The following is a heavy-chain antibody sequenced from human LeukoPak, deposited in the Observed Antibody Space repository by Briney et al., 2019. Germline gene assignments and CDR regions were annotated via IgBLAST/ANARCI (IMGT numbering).Heavy chain of an antibody. V-gene: IGHV1-69*13. Sequence: SVKVSCKAPGGTFSSYAISWVRQAPGQGLEWMGGIIPIFGTANYAQKFQGRVTITADESTSTAYMELSSLRSEDTAMYYCARDCSGGSCYPHQDWGQGTLVTVSS. CDR3: ARDCSGGSCYPHQD. D-gene: IGHD2-15*01. CDR1: GGTFSSYA. CDR2: IIPIFGTA. J-gene: IGHJ4*02.